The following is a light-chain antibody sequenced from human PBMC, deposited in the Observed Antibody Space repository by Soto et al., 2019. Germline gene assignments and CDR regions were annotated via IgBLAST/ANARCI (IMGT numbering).Light chain of an antibody. V-gene: IGKV3-11*01. CDR3: QQRSNWPIT. CDR2: DAS. Sequence: EIVLTQSPATLSLSPGERATLSCRASQSVSSYLAWYKQTPGQAPRILVYDASNRATDVPPRVSGMGSGKDFTLTISSLEPEDLAVYYCQQRSNWPITFGQGTRLEIK. CDR1: QSVSSY. J-gene: IGKJ5*01.